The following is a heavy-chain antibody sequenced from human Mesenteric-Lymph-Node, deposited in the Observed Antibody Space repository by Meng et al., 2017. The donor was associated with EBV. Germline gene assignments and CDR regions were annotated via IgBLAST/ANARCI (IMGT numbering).Heavy chain of an antibody. Sequence: QGQSPEWGQGLLKPSGTLSLPWAVYGGSFSGYYWNWIRQPPGKGLEWIGEINDSGSTNYNPSLKSRVTISLDTSKNQFSLKLSSVTAADTAVYYCARLARGDDIWGTYRYFDYWGQGTLVTVSS. CDR1: GGSFSGYY. J-gene: IGHJ4*02. CDR3: ARLARGDDIWGTYRYFDY. D-gene: IGHD3-16*02. V-gene: IGHV4-34*01. CDR2: INDSGST.